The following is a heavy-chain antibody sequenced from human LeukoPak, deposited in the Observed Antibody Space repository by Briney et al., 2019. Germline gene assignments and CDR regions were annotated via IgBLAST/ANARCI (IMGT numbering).Heavy chain of an antibody. CDR2: IYTSGST. D-gene: IGHD3-22*01. CDR1: GGSISSYY. CDR3: ARLYYDSSGYYRAFDI. Sequence: SETLSLTCTVAGGSISSYYWSWIRQPAGKGLEWIGRIYTSGSTNYNPSLKSRVTMSVDTSKNQFSLNLSSVTAADTAVYYCARLYYDSSGYYRAFDIWGQGTMVTVSS. J-gene: IGHJ3*02. V-gene: IGHV4-4*07.